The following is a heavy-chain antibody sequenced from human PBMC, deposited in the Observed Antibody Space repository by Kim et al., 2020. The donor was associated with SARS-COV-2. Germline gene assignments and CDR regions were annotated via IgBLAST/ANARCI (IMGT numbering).Heavy chain of an antibody. J-gene: IGHJ3*02. CDR1: GFTFTSSA. Sequence: SVKVSCKASGFTFTSSAMQWVRQARGQRLEWIGWIVVGSGNTNYAQKFQERVTITRDMSTSTAYMELSSLRSEDTAVYYCAAARVFGVADDAFDIWGQGTMVTVSS. CDR3: AAARVFGVADDAFDI. D-gene: IGHD3-3*01. V-gene: IGHV1-58*02. CDR2: IVVGSGNT.